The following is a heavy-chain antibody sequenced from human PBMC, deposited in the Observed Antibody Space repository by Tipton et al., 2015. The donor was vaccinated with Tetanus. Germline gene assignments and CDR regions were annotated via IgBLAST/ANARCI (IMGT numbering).Heavy chain of an antibody. D-gene: IGHD2-15*01. V-gene: IGHV4-59*12. J-gene: IGHJ3*02. CDR1: GGSISSYF. CDR3: ARVLRYSTSGGWDDAFDI. CDR2: IYYSGST. Sequence: TLSLTCSVSGGSISSYFWSWIRQSPGQGLEWIGLIYYSGSTSYNPSLKSRVTISVDTSKNQLSLKLTSVTVADTAVYFCARVLRYSTSGGWDDAFDIWGQGTRVTVSS.